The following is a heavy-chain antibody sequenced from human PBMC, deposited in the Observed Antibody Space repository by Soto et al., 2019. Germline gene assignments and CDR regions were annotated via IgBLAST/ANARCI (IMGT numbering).Heavy chain of an antibody. D-gene: IGHD3-22*01. V-gene: IGHV4-39*01. CDR3: ARLGCYYDSSGYYCDWFDP. CDR1: GGSISSSSYY. J-gene: IGHJ5*02. Sequence: QLQLQESGPGLVKPSETLSLTCTVSGGSISSSSYYWGWIRQPPGKGLEWIGSIYYSGSTYYNPSLKSRVTISVDTSKHQFSLKLSYVTAADTAVYCCARLGCYYDSSGYYCDWFDPWGQGTLVTVSS. CDR2: IYYSGST.